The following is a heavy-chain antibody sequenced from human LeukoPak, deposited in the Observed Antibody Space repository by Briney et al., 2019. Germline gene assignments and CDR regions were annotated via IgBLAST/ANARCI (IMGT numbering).Heavy chain of an antibody. CDR3: TTCLLAYSFDY. CDR2: IKSKTNGGTT. Sequence: PGWSPRLSCAASGFTFNNAWMSWVRQAPGKGLEWVGRIKSKTNGGTTDYAAPVKGRFTISRDDSKNTLYLQMNSLKTEDTAVYYCTTCLLAYSFDYWGQGTLVTVSS. J-gene: IGHJ4*02. V-gene: IGHV3-15*01. D-gene: IGHD2-15*01. CDR1: GFTFNNAW.